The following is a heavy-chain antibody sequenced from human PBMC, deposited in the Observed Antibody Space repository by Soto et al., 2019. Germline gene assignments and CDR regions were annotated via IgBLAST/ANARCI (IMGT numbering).Heavy chain of an antibody. CDR2: IYPGDSNT. J-gene: IGHJ4*02. D-gene: IGHD2-15*01. CDR3: ACPGHSGGNGKSLDLDY. Sequence: PGESLKISCKGSGYSFSSYWIGWVRQMPGRGLEWMGIIYPGDSNTRYSPSFQGHVTISVDKSINTAYLQWRSLRASDTAIYYCACPGHSGGNGKSLDLDYWGQGTLVNVSS. V-gene: IGHV5-51*01. CDR1: GYSFSSYW.